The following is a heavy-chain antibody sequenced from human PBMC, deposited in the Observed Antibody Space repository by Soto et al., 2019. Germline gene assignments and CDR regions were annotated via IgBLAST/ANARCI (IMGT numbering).Heavy chain of an antibody. D-gene: IGHD3-10*01. J-gene: IGHJ4*02. CDR2: VFYSGDT. CDR1: GDTITSAAYY. V-gene: IGHV4-39*01. Sequence: SETLSLTCTVSGDTITSAAYYWGWIRQPPGKGLEWIGTVFYSGDTSYNSSLRSRATISVATSKNQLSLSLTSVSAADTAVYYCARRSYGSGYSMNFDSSGQGSLVTVSS. CDR3: ARRSYGSGYSMNFDS.